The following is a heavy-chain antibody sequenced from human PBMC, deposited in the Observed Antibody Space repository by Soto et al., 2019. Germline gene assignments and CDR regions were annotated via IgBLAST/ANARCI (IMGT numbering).Heavy chain of an antibody. J-gene: IGHJ4*02. CDR3: ARVFGTYYFDY. CDR2: IYYSGST. D-gene: IGHD3-10*01. CDR1: GGSISSSSYY. Sequence: PSETLSLTCTVSGGSISSSSYYWGWIRQPPGKGLEWIGSIYYSGSTYYNPSLKSRVTISVDTSKNQFSLKLSSVTAADTAVYYCARVFGTYYFDYWGQGTLVTVSS. V-gene: IGHV4-39*07.